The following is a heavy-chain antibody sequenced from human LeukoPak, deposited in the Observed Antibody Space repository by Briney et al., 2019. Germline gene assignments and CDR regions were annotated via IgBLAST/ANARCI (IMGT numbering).Heavy chain of an antibody. J-gene: IGHJ3*02. CDR3: ARAAGTRRRAFDI. CDR1: GGSFSGYY. CDR2: INHSGST. Sequence: SETLSLTCAVYGGSFSGYYWSWIRQPPGKGLEWIGEINHSGSTNYNPSLKSRVTISVDTSKNRFSLKLSSVTAADTAVYYCARAAGTRRRAFDIWGQGTMVTVSS. D-gene: IGHD6-13*01. V-gene: IGHV4-34*01.